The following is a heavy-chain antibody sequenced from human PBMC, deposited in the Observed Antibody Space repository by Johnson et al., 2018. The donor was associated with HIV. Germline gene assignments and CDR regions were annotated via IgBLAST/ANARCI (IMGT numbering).Heavy chain of an antibody. CDR2: ISYDGGNK. D-gene: IGHD1-26*01. V-gene: IGHV3-30*04. Sequence: VQLVESWGGVVQPGRSLRLSCAASGFTFSSYAMHWVRQAPGKGLEWVAVISYDGGNKYYADSVTGRFTISKDNAKNSLYLQMNSLRVDDTAFYYCTRDTPPRGELLSGAFDVWGQGTMVTVSS. J-gene: IGHJ3*01. CDR3: TRDTPPRGELLSGAFDV. CDR1: GFTFSSYA.